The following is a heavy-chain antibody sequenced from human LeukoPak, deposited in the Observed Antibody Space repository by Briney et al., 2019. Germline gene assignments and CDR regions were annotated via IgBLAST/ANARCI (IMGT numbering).Heavy chain of an antibody. V-gene: IGHV3-49*04. CDR2: IRNKANGGTA. D-gene: IGHD6-19*01. CDR3: TRAYSTGWLGINDY. Sequence: GGSLRLSCAASGFTFSSYSMNWVRQAPGRGGEWVGFIRNKANGGTADYAASVKGRLTISRDDSKTIAYLQMNSLKTEDTAVYYCTRAYSTGWLGINDYWGQGALVTVSS. CDR1: GFTFSSYS. J-gene: IGHJ4*02.